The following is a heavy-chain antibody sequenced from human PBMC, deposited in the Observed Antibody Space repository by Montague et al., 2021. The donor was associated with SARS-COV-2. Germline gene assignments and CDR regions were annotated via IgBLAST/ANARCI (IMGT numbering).Heavy chain of an antibody. CDR1: GGSISSSDFY. V-gene: IGHV4-39*01. Sequence: SETLSLTCAVSGGSISSSDFYWGWIRQPPGKGLEWIGTIYYSGTTYYSPSLKSRVTISVDTSKNQFSLKLNSVTAADTSVYFRARHDARGDCPYTTCLGALDIWGQGTMVTVSS. CDR2: IYYSGTT. D-gene: IGHD3-16*01. J-gene: IGHJ3*02. CDR3: ARHDARGDCPYTTCLGALDI.